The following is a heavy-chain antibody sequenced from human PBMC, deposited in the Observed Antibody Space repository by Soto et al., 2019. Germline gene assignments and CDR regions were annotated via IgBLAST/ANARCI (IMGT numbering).Heavy chain of an antibody. CDR3: ARGLYNWNYEVPDYYYGMDV. D-gene: IGHD1-7*01. J-gene: IGHJ6*02. V-gene: IGHV4-30-4*01. CDR1: GGSISSGDYY. Sequence: QVQLQESGPGLVKPSQTLSLTCTVSGGSISSGDYYWSWIRQPPGKGLEWIGYIYYSGSTYYNPSLKSRVTISVDTSKNQFSLKLSSVTAAETAVYYCARGLYNWNYEVPDYYYGMDVWGQGTTVTVSS. CDR2: IYYSGST.